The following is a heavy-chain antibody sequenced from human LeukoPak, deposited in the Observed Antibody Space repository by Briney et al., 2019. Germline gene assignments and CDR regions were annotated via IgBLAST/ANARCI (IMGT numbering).Heavy chain of an antibody. D-gene: IGHD2-15*01. CDR3: ARTPRIGCSGGSCFFDI. V-gene: IGHV1-2*02. Sequence: ASVKVSCKASGYTFTGYYMHWVRQAPGQGLEWMGWINPNSGGTNYAQKFQGRVTMTRDTSISTAYMELSRLRSDDTAVYYCARTPRIGCSGGSCFFDIWGQGTMVTVSS. CDR2: INPNSGGT. CDR1: GYTFTGYY. J-gene: IGHJ3*02.